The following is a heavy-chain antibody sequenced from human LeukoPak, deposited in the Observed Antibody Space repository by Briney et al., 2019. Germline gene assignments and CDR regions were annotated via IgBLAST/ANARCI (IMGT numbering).Heavy chain of an antibody. CDR2: MNPGDSDT. CDR3: ARLNFDSSSDY. CDR1: GYSLTTHW. J-gene: IGHJ4*02. V-gene: IGHV5-51*01. Sequence: LGESLKISCRVSGYSLTTHWVAWVRQMPGKGLEWLGMMNPGDSDTRYSPSFQGQVTMSADKSLSTVYLQWSSLKASDTAIYFCARLNFDSSSDYWGQGTLVTVSS. D-gene: IGHD3-9*01.